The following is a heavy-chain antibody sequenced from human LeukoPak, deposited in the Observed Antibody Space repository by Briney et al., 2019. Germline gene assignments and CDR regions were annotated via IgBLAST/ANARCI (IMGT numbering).Heavy chain of an antibody. Sequence: GGSLRLSCAASTFTFSSYSMNWVRQAPGKGLEWVSSISSGSSFIYYADSVKGRFTISRDNSRDTLYLQMKSLSADDTAVYYCAKDLLADFDYWGQGTLVTVSS. CDR1: TFTFSSYS. J-gene: IGHJ4*02. V-gene: IGHV3-21*04. CDR3: AKDLLADFDY. CDR2: ISSGSSFI.